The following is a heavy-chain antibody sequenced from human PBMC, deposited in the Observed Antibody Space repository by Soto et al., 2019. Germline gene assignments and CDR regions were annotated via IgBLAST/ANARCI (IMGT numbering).Heavy chain of an antibody. J-gene: IGHJ3*02. CDR1: GFTFSSYA. V-gene: IGHV3-23*01. CDR3: AKGPRDYGDYERSAFDI. CDR2: ISGSGGST. Sequence: EVQLLESGGGLVQPGGSLRLSCAASGFTFSSYAMSWVRQAPGKGLEWVSAISGSGGSTYYADSVKGRFTISRDNSKNTLYPQMNSLRAEDTDVYYCAKGPRDYGDYERSAFDIWGQGTMVTVSS. D-gene: IGHD4-17*01.